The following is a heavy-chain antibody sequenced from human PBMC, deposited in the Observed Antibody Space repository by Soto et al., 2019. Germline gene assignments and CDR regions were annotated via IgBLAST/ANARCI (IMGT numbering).Heavy chain of an antibody. D-gene: IGHD1-26*01. CDR2: ISSGSNTI. J-gene: IGHJ4*02. CDR3: ARLRGGGANF. CDR1: GFTFSTYS. V-gene: IGHV3-48*02. Sequence: GGSLRLSCAASGFTFSTYSMNWVRQAPGKGLEWVSYISSGSNTIYYADSVKARFTISRDNAKNSLYLQMTSLRDEATAVYYCARLRGGGANFWGQGTLVTVSS.